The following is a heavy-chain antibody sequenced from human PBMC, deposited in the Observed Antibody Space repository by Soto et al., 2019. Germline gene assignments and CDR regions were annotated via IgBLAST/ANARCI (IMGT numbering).Heavy chain of an antibody. CDR2: IYDSEST. J-gene: IGHJ5*02. Sequence: SETLSLTCSVSGASIGSGDHYWSWIRQPPGKGLEWIGHIYDSESTSYSPSLKSRVTISLDTSKNQFSLKLSSVTAADTAVYYCASQGVASYNWFDPWGQGTLVTVSS. CDR1: GASIGSGDHY. V-gene: IGHV4-30-4*01. CDR3: ASQGVASYNWFDP. D-gene: IGHD3-10*01.